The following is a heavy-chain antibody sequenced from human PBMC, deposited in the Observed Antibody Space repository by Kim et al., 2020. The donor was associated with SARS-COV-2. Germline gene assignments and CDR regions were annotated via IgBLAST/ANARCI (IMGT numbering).Heavy chain of an antibody. V-gene: IGHV3-30*18. CDR1: GFTFSSYA. Sequence: GGSLRLSCAASGFTFSSYAIHWVRQAPGKGLERVAVISYDGSNKYYADSVKGRFTISRDNSKNTLYLQMNSLIAEDTAVYYCAKRADGYKNHFDYWGQGT. CDR3: AKRADGYKNHFDY. CDR2: ISYDGSNK. D-gene: IGHD5-12*01. J-gene: IGHJ4*02.